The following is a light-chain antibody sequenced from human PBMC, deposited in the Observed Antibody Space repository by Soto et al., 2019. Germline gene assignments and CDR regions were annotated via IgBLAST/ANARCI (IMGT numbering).Light chain of an antibody. CDR3: PQYVSSPWA. CDR2: GAS. J-gene: IGKJ1*01. CDR1: QSVSSSF. Sequence: EIVLAQSPGTLPLSPGESATLSCRASQSVSSSFLAWYQQKAGQAPRLLIYGASRRATGIPDRFSGSGSGTDFTLTISRLEPEDFAVYYCPQYVSSPWAFGQGTKVDIK. V-gene: IGKV3-20*01.